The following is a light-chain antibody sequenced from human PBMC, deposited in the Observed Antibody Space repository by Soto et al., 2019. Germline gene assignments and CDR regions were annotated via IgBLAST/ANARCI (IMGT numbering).Light chain of an antibody. J-gene: IGKJ4*01. CDR3: QQYNSWPLT. CDR2: GAS. Sequence: EVVMTQSPATLSVSPGERATLSFISSQSVTTNMAWYQQNPGQAPRLLIYGASTRATGIPTRISGSGSGTEFTLTISSLQSEDFAVYYCQQYNSWPLTFGGGTKVAIK. CDR1: QSVTTN. V-gene: IGKV3-15*01.